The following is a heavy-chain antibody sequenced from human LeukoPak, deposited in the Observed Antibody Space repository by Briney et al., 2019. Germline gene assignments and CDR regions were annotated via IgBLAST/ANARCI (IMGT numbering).Heavy chain of an antibody. D-gene: IGHD3-10*01. CDR3: ASYSGSYWSVDY. Sequence: GGSLRLSCAASGFTFSSYSMNWVRQAPGKGLEWVSSISSSSSSYIYYADSVKGRFTISRDNAKNSLYLQMNSLRAEDTAVYYCASYSGSYWSVDYWGQGTLVTVSS. CDR2: ISSSSSSYI. CDR1: GFTFSSYS. V-gene: IGHV3-21*01. J-gene: IGHJ4*02.